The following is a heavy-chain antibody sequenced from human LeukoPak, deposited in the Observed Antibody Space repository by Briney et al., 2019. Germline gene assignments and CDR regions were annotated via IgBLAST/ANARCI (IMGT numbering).Heavy chain of an antibody. J-gene: IGHJ4*02. CDR3: ARATGAFGGVILTS. CDR1: GGSISSSSYY. D-gene: IGHD3-16*01. V-gene: IGHV4-39*07. Sequence: SETLSLTCTVSGGSISSSSYYWGWIRQPPGKGLEWIGEINHSGSTNYNPSLKSRVTISVDTSKNQFSLKLSSVTAADTAVYYCARATGAFGGVILTSWGQGTLVTVSS. CDR2: INHSGST.